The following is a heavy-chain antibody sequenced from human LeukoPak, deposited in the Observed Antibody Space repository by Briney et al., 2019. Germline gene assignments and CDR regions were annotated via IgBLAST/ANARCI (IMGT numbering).Heavy chain of an antibody. CDR2: ISSHGGST. Sequence: QPGGSLRLSCAASGFTFSSYAMHWVRQAPGKGLEHVSTISSHGGSTYYADSVKGRFTISRDNSKNTLYLQMNSLRAEDTALYYCVKGGVATTRDFDYWGQGTLVTVSS. J-gene: IGHJ4*02. D-gene: IGHD5-12*01. CDR1: GFTFSSYA. V-gene: IGHV3-64D*09. CDR3: VKGGVATTRDFDY.